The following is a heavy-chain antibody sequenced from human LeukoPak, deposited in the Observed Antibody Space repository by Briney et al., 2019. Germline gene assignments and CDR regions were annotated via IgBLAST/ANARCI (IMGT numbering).Heavy chain of an antibody. D-gene: IGHD3-22*01. CDR3: AKTQGYYDC. V-gene: IGHV3-23*01. CDR1: GFTFSSYG. J-gene: IGHJ4*02. Sequence: GGSLRLSCAASGFTFSSYGMNWVRQTPGKGLEWVSGIGVGGTTYYADSVKGRFTISRDTSKNTLYLQMNSLRAEDTAVYYCAKTQGYYDCWGQGTLVTVSS. CDR2: IGVGGTT.